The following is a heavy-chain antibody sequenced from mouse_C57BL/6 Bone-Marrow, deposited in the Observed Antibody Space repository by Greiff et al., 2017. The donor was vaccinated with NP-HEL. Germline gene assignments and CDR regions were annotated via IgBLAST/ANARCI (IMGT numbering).Heavy chain of an antibody. CDR2: ISSGSSTI. V-gene: IGHV5-17*01. CDR3: ASPYYYGSPWFAY. D-gene: IGHD1-1*01. CDR1: GFTFSDYG. J-gene: IGHJ3*01. Sequence: EVKLMESGGGLVKPGGSLKLSCAASGFTFSDYGMHWVRQAPEKGLEWVAYISSGSSTIYYADTVKGRSTISRDNAKNTLFLQMTSLRSEDTAMYYCASPYYYGSPWFAYWGQGTLVTVSA.